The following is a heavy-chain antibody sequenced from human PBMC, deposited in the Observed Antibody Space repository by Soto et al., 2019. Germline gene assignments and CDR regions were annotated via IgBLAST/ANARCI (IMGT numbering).Heavy chain of an antibody. D-gene: IGHD3-9*01. CDR3: AREVSDWSGSYYFDY. CDR1: GFTFSSYW. V-gene: IGHV3-74*01. CDR2: INSDGSST. J-gene: IGHJ4*02. Sequence: GSLRLSCAASGFTFSSYWMHWVRQAPGKGLVWVSRINSDGSSTSYADSVKGRFTISRDNAKNTLYLQMNSLRAEDTAVYYCAREVSDWSGSYYFDYWGQGTLVTVSS.